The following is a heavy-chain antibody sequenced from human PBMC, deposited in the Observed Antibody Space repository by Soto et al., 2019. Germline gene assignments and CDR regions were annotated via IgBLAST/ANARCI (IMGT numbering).Heavy chain of an antibody. CDR2: IIPIFGKR. D-gene: IGHD6-19*01. J-gene: IGHJ4*02. CDR3: ARGSHSPGIAVAGYYY. V-gene: IGHV1-69*01. Sequence: QVQLVQSGAEMKKPGSSMKVSCKASGVPFSSYAINWVRQAPGQGLEWMGGIIPIFGKRNYAQKFQGRVTITADESTTTAYLELNSLTSEDTAMYYCARGSHSPGIAVAGYYYWGQGTLVTVSS. CDR1: GVPFSSYA.